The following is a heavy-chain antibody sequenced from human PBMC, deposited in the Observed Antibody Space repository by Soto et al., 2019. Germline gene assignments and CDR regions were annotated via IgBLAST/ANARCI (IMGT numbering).Heavy chain of an antibody. D-gene: IGHD6-13*01. Sequence: EVQLVESGGGLVQPGGSLRLSCAASGFTFSSYSMNWVRQAPGKGLEWVSYISSSSSTIYYADSVKGRFTISRDNAKNSLYLQMNSLRAEDTAVYYCARDHRKIAAAGKYYYYYYMDVWGKGTTVTVSS. V-gene: IGHV3-48*01. J-gene: IGHJ6*03. CDR1: GFTFSSYS. CDR3: ARDHRKIAAAGKYYYYYYMDV. CDR2: ISSSSSTI.